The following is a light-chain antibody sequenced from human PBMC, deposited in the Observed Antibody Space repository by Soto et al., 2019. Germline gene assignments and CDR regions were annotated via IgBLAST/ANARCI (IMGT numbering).Light chain of an antibody. CDR2: EAS. CDR1: QSFSHW. V-gene: IGKV1-5*03. Sequence: DIQMTQSPSTLSASVGDRVTITCRASQSFSHWLAWYQQKPGKAPKLLIYEASSLEGGVPSRFSGSGSGTEFTLTISSLQPDDFATYYCQQYNSYPLTFGGGTKVEIK. J-gene: IGKJ4*01. CDR3: QQYNSYPLT.